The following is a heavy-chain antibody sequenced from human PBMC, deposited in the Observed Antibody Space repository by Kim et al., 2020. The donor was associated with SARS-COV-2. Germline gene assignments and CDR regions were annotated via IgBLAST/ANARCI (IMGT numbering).Heavy chain of an antibody. CDR3: ARAHSKSFGYSYIPGNQYNWFDP. CDR1: GGTFSSYA. D-gene: IGHD5-18*01. Sequence: SVKVSCKASGGTFSSYAISWVRQAPGQGLEWMGGIIPIFGTANYAQKFQGRVTITADESTSTAYMELSSLRSEDTAVYYCARAHSKSFGYSYIPGNQYNWFDPWGQGTLVTVSS. CDR2: IIPIFGTA. V-gene: IGHV1-69*13. J-gene: IGHJ5*02.